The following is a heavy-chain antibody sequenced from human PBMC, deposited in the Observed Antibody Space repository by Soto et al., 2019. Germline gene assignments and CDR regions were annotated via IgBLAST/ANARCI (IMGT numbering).Heavy chain of an antibody. CDR3: ASSDGYCSGGSCYGAFDI. J-gene: IGHJ3*02. Sequence: GGSLRLSCAASGFTFSDYYMSWIRQAPGKGLEWVSYISSSGSTIYYADSVKGRFTISRDNAKNSLYLQMNSLRAEDTAVYYCASSDGYCSGGSCYGAFDIWGQGTMVTVSS. CDR2: ISSSGSTI. V-gene: IGHV3-11*01. CDR1: GFTFSDYY. D-gene: IGHD2-15*01.